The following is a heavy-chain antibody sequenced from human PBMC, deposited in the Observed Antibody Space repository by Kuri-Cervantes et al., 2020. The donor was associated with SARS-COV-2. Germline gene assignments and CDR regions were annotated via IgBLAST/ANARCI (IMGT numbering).Heavy chain of an antibody. J-gene: IGHJ5*02. CDR2: IGPSGTTK. Sequence: GGSLRLSCTASGFIFSDYYMTWIRQAPGKGLEWVSNIGPSGTTKYYADSVKGRFTISRDNAKNSLYLQMSSLRAEDTAVYYCAKEGLAVDLGNWFDPWGQGTLVTVSS. CDR3: AKEGLAVDLGNWFDP. V-gene: IGHV3-11*01. D-gene: IGHD4-23*01. CDR1: GFIFSDYY.